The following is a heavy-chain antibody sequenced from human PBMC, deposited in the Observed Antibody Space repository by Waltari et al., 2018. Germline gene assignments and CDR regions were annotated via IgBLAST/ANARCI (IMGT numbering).Heavy chain of an antibody. CDR2: IKQEGSEK. CDR3: ARLNYDILTGLNAFDI. V-gene: IGHV3-7*01. D-gene: IGHD3-9*01. J-gene: IGHJ3*02. CDR1: GFTFRRHW. Sequence: EVQLVASGGGLVQPGGSLRLSCAASGFTFRRHWFLWVPQAPGKGLEWVANIKQEGSEKYYVDAVKGRFTISRDNAKNSLYLKMNSLRAEDTAVYYCARLNYDILTGLNAFDIWGQGTMVTVSS.